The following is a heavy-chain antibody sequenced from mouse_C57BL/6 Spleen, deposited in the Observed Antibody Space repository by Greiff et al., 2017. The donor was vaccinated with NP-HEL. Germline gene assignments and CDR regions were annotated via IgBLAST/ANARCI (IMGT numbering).Heavy chain of an antibody. D-gene: IGHD2-10*02. J-gene: IGHJ3*01. CDR2: INSDGGST. V-gene: IGHV5-2*01. Sequence: EVHLVESGGGLVQPGESLKLSCESNEYEFPSHDMSWVRKTPEKRLELVAAINSDGGSTYYPDTMERRFIISRDNTKKTLYLQMSSLRSEDTALYYCARRALPSKGAWFAYWGQGTLVTVSA. CDR3: ARRALPSKGAWFAY. CDR1: EYEFPSHD.